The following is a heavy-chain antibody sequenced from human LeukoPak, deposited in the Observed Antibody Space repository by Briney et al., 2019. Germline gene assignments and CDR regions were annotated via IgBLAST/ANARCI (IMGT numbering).Heavy chain of an antibody. J-gene: IGHJ4*02. V-gene: IGHV3-74*01. CDR2: INSDGSST. D-gene: IGHD5-12*01. Sequence: GGSLRLSCAASGFTFSSYWMHWVRQAPGKGLVWVSRINSDGSSTSYADSVKGRFTISRDNAKNTLYLQMYSLRAGDTAVYYCARGEDYSGYDNWGQGTLVTVSS. CDR1: GFTFSSYW. CDR3: ARGEDYSGYDN.